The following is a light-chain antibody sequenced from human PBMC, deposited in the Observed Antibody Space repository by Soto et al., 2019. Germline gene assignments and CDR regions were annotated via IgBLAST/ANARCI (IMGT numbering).Light chain of an antibody. CDR1: SSYVGGYNY. Sequence: QSVLTQPASVSGSPGQSITISCTGTSSYVGGYNYVSWYQQLPGKAPKLMIYDVSDRPSGVSNRFSGSKSGNTASLTVSGLQAEDEADYYCSSYTSSSLYVFGTGTKVTVL. J-gene: IGLJ1*01. V-gene: IGLV2-14*01. CDR3: SSYTSSSLYV. CDR2: DVS.